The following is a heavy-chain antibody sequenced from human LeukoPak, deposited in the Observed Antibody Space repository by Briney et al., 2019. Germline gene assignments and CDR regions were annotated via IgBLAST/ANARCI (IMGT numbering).Heavy chain of an antibody. D-gene: IGHD6-19*01. CDR2: IYNSGST. V-gene: IGHV4-59*01. Sequence: PSETLSLTCTVSGGSINSYYWSWIRQPPGRGLEWIGCIYNSGSTYYNPSLKSRVTISLDTSKNQFSLKVNSVTAADTAVYYCARDRSVAGKPPISLFDYWGQGTLVTVSS. CDR3: ARDRSVAGKPPISLFDY. CDR1: GGSINSYY. J-gene: IGHJ4*02.